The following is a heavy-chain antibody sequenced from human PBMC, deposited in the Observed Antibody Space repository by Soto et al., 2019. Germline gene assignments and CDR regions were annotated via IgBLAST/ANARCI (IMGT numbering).Heavy chain of an antibody. D-gene: IGHD2-21*02. Sequence: GSLRLSCAASGFNVNSDYMNWVRQTPGKGLEWVASIYSGETTYYADSVRGRLTISSDKSKNTLYFQLSSLRIEDTAVYYCTRDGRGLGRLSLFEYWGQGVLVTVSS. CDR3: TRDGRGLGRLSLFEY. V-gene: IGHV3-53*01. CDR2: IYSGETT. J-gene: IGHJ4*02. CDR1: GFNVNSDY.